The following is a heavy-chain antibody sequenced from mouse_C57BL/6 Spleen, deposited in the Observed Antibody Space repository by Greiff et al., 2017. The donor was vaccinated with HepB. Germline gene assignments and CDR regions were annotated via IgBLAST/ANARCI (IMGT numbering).Heavy chain of an antibody. V-gene: IGHV1-52*01. CDR2: IDPSDSET. CDR1: GYTFTSYW. CDR3: ARSTMVTPAWFAY. Sequence: QVQLQQPGAELVRPGSSVKLSCKASGYTFTSYWMHWVKQRPIQGLEWIGNIDPSDSETHYNQKFKDKATLTVDKSSSTAYMQLSSLTSEDSAVYYGARSTMVTPAWFAYWGQGTLVTVSA. J-gene: IGHJ3*01. D-gene: IGHD2-2*01.